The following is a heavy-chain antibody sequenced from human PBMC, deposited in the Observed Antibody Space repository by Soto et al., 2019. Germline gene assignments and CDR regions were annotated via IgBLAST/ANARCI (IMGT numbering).Heavy chain of an antibody. D-gene: IGHD5-12*01. CDR3: ARGSITPASGDY. J-gene: IGHJ4*02. CDR1: GYTFTNYG. V-gene: IGHV1-18*01. Sequence: QVQLVQSGPEVRKPGASVKVSCKASGYTFTNYGINWVRQAPGQGLEWMGWVSAYNGEKSYAQKVQDRITMTTDTSTSTAYMELRSLRSDDTAVYSCARGSITPASGDYWGQGTLVTVSS. CDR2: VSAYNGEK.